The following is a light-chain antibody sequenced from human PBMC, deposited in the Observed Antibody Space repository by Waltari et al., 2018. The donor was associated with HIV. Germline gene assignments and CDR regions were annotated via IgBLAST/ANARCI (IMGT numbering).Light chain of an antibody. J-gene: IGLJ3*02. CDR3: QTWGTGINWV. CDR1: GGHSSYA. V-gene: IGLV4-69*01. CDR2: LNSDGSH. Sequence: QLVLTQSPSASAPLGASVKLTCTLSGGHSSYAIGWYQQQPEKGPRYLMKLNSDGSHKKGDGIPDRFSGSSSGAERYLTISSLQSEDEADYYCQTWGTGINWVFGGGTKLTVL.